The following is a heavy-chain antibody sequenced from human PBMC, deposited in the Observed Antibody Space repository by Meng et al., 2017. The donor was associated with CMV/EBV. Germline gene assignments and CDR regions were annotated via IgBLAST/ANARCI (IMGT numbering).Heavy chain of an antibody. CDR3: ASLRNMVRGGGYFDY. CDR2: SNAGNGNT. D-gene: IGHD3-10*01. CDR1: GYTFTGYY. Sequence: ASVKVSCKASGYTFTGYYMHWVRQAPGQRLEWMGWSNAGNGNTKYSQEFQGRVTITRDTSASTAYMELSSLRSEDTAVYYCASLRNMVRGGGYFDYWGQGTLVTVSS. J-gene: IGHJ4*02. V-gene: IGHV1-3*02.